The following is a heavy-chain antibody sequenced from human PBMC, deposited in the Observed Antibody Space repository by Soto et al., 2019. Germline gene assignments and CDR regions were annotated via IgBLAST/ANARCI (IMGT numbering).Heavy chain of an antibody. Sequence: QVQLVQSGAEVKKPGSSLKVSCKASGGTFSSYAISWVRQAPGQGLEWMGGIIPIFGTANYAQKFQGRVTITADESTSTAYMELSSLRSEDTAVYYCAREYRGYSYGYYYYGMDVWGQGTTVTVSS. CDR3: AREYRGYSYGYYYYGMDV. CDR2: IIPIFGTA. D-gene: IGHD5-18*01. CDR1: GGTFSSYA. J-gene: IGHJ6*01. V-gene: IGHV1-69*01.